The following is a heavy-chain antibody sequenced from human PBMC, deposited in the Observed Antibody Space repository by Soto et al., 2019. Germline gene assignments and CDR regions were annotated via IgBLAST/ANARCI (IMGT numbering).Heavy chain of an antibody. CDR1: GFTFSSYA. CDR3: AREGVIVLMVYTYYFDY. D-gene: IGHD2-8*01. CDR2: ISGSGGST. J-gene: IGHJ4*02. Sequence: EVQLLESGGGLVQPGGSLRLSCAASGFTFSSYAMSWVRQAPGKGLEWVSAISGSGGSTYYADSVKGRFTISRDNSKNTLYLQMNSLRAEDTAVYYCAREGVIVLMVYTYYFDYWGQGTLVTVSS. V-gene: IGHV3-23*01.